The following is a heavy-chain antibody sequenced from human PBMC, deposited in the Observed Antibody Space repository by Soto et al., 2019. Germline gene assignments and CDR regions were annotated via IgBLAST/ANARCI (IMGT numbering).Heavy chain of an antibody. D-gene: IGHD3-10*01. CDR2: ISSSSSYI. J-gene: IGHJ4*02. CDR3: ASHRDGIRGVTMAFDY. CDR1: GFTFSSYS. Sequence: EVQLVESGGGLVKPGGSLRLSCAASGFTFSSYSMNWVRQAPGKGLEWVSSISSSSSYIYYADSVKGRFTISRDNAKNSLYLQMNSLRAEDTAVYYCASHRDGIRGVTMAFDYWGQGTLVTVSS. V-gene: IGHV3-21*01.